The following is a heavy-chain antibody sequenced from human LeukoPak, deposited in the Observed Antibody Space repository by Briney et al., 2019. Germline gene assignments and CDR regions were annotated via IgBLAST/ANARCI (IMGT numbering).Heavy chain of an antibody. CDR1: GFTFSSYS. CDR3: ARDPQRRYSSSAIDY. J-gene: IGHJ4*02. Sequence: GGSLRLSCAASGFTFSSYSMNWVRQAPGKGLEWVSSISSSSSYIYYADSVKGRFTISRDNAKNSLYLQMNSLRAEDTAVYYCARDPQRRYSSSAIDYWGQGTLVTVSS. D-gene: IGHD6-19*01. CDR2: ISSSSSYI. V-gene: IGHV3-21*01.